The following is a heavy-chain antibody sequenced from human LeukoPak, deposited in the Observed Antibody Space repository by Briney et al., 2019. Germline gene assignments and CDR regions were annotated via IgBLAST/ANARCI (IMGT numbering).Heavy chain of an antibody. CDR1: GGSISSSNW. CDR3: ARHRPSITMVRGVTENSNWFDP. J-gene: IGHJ5*02. Sequence: SETLSLTCAVSGGSISSSNWWSWIRQPPGKGLEWIGEINHSGRTNYNPSLKSRVTISVDTSNNQFSLKLSSVTAADTAVYYCARHRPSITMVRGVTENSNWFDPWGQGTLVTVSS. CDR2: INHSGRT. V-gene: IGHV4-4*02. D-gene: IGHD3-10*01.